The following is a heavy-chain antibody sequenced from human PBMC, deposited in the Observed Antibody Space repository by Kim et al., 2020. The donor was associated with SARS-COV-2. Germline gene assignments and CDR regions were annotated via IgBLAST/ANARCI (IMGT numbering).Heavy chain of an antibody. J-gene: IGHJ4*02. CDR1: GGSISSGDYY. Sequence: SETLSLTCTVSGGSISSGDYYWSWIRQPPGKGLEWIGYIYYSGSTYYNPSLKSRVTISVDTSKNQFSLKLSSVTAADTAVYYCARGGGDWLLYSNFYFDYWGQGTLVTVSS. CDR3: ARGGGDWLLYSNFYFDY. V-gene: IGHV4-30-4*01. D-gene: IGHD3-9*01. CDR2: IYYSGST.